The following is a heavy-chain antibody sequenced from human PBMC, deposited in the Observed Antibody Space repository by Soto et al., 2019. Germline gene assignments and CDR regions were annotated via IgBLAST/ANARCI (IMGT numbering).Heavy chain of an antibody. Sequence: QVQLVESGGGVVQPGRSLRLSCAASGFTFSSYGMHWVRQAPGKGLEWVAVISYDGSNKYYADSVKGRFTIPRDNSKNTLYLQMNSLRAEDTAVYYCAKCPVGYSGYDSYYFDYWGQGTLVTVSS. V-gene: IGHV3-30*18. CDR1: GFTFSSYG. CDR2: ISYDGSNK. D-gene: IGHD5-12*01. CDR3: AKCPVGYSGYDSYYFDY. J-gene: IGHJ4*02.